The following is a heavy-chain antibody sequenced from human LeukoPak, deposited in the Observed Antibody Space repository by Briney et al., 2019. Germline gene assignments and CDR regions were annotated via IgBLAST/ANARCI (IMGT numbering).Heavy chain of an antibody. CDR3: AKAEGYDILTGLDY. Sequence: GGSLRLSCAASGFTFSSFAISWVRQAPGKGLEWVSGIGASGGSTYYADSVKGRFTISRDNSKNTLYLQMNSLRTEDTAVYYCAKAEGYDILTGLDYWGQGTLVTVSS. J-gene: IGHJ4*02. CDR2: IGASGGST. V-gene: IGHV3-23*01. D-gene: IGHD3-9*01. CDR1: GFTFSSFA.